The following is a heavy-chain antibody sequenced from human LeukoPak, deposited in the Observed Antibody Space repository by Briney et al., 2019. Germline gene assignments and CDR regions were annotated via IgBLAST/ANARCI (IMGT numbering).Heavy chain of an antibody. CDR1: GFTLSSYW. J-gene: IGHJ4*02. Sequence: PGGSLRLSCAVSGFTLSSYWMHWVRQAPGKGLVWVSRINSDGSSTGYADSVKGRFTISRDNAKNSLSLQMNSLRDEDTAVYYCARDANYAFDYWGQGALVTVSS. D-gene: IGHD4/OR15-4a*01. CDR3: ARDANYAFDY. CDR2: INSDGSST. V-gene: IGHV3-74*01.